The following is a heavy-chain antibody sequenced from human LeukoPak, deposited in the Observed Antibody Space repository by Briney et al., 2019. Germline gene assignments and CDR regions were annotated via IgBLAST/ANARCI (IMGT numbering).Heavy chain of an antibody. CDR3: ARQGDSKMSSRFDY. V-gene: IGHV4-39*01. CDR2: IYYSGST. J-gene: IGHJ4*02. CDR1: AGSISSSSHY. Sequence: PSETLSLTCTVSAGSISSSSHYWGWIRQPPGKRMEWIGSIYYSGSTYYIPSLESRVTISVDTSKNQFSLKLSSVTAADTAVYYCARQGDSKMSSRFDYWGQGTLVTVSS. D-gene: IGHD3-22*01.